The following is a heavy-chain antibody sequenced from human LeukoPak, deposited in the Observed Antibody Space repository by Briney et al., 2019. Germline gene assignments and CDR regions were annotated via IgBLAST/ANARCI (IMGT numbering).Heavy chain of an antibody. CDR1: GFTFSSYK. D-gene: IGHD1-26*01. CDR3: ARGSGSYYGGGFDP. CDR2: ISSGGNYI. V-gene: IGHV3-21*01. J-gene: IGHJ5*02. Sequence: PGGAPRFSCAAPGFTFSSYKMKWVRPAPGKGLGGGSSISSGGNYIYYADSVKGRLTISRDNAKNSLYLQMNSLRVEDTAVYYCARGSGSYYGGGFDPWGQGTLVTVSS.